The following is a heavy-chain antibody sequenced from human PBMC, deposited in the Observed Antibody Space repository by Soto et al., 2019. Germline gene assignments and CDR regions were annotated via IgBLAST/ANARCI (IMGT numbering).Heavy chain of an antibody. CDR1: GFTVSSRY. D-gene: IGHD2-2*01. Sequence: PGGSLRLSCAASGFTVSSRYMSWVRQAPGKGLEWVSVIYSGGNTYFADSVKGRFTISRDNSKNTLYLQMNSLSAEDTAVYYCARAVGYHLLVDYYDNMDVCSKGSSVTVSS. V-gene: IGHV3-66*01. J-gene: IGHJ6*03. CDR3: ARAVGYHLLVDYYDNMDV. CDR2: IYSGGNT.